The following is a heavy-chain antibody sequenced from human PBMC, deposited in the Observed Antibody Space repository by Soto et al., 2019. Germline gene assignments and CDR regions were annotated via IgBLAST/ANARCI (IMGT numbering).Heavy chain of an antibody. J-gene: IGHJ6*02. CDR1: GFTFSSYG. CDR2: ISYDGRNK. CDR3: VKDGSSGWPYFYDMDV. Sequence: VQMLESGGGLVQPGGSLRLSCAASGFTFSSYGMHWVRQAPGKGLEWVAVISYDGRNKYYADAVKGRFTISRDNSKNTLYLQMSSLRAEDTAVYYCVKDGSSGWPYFYDMDVWGQGTTVTVSS. V-gene: IGHV3-30*18. D-gene: IGHD6-19*01.